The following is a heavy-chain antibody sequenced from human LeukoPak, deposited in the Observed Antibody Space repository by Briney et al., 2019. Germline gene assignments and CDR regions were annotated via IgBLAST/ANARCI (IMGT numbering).Heavy chain of an antibody. CDR3: ARAWDIVVVPAAMRSGAFDT. CDR2: INHSGST. J-gene: IGHJ3*02. D-gene: IGHD2-2*01. CDR1: GGSFSGYY. V-gene: IGHV4-34*01. Sequence: SETLSLTCAVYGGSFSGYYWSWIRQPPGKGLECIGEINHSGSTNYNPSLKSRVTISVDTSKNQFSLKLSSVTAADTAVYYCARAWDIVVVPAAMRSGAFDTWGQGTMVTVSS.